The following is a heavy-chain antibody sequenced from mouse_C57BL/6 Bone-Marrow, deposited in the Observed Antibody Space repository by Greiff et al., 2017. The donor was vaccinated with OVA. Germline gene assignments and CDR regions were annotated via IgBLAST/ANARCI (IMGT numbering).Heavy chain of an antibody. CDR2: ISNLAYSI. J-gene: IGHJ2*01. V-gene: IGHV5-15*01. CDR1: GFTFSDYG. D-gene: IGHD1-1*01. CDR3: ARGGLGLLHFDY. Sequence: EVKVVESGGGLVQPGGSLKLSCAASGFTFSDYGMAWVRQAPRKGPEWVAFISNLAYSIYYAATVTGRFTISRENAKNTLYLEMSSMRSEDTAMYYCARGGLGLLHFDYWGQGTTLTVSS.